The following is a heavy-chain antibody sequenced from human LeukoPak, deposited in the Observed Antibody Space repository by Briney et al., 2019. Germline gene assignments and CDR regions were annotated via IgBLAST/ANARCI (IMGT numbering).Heavy chain of an antibody. Sequence: SETLSLTCTVSGGSISHYFWSWIRQPPGKPLEWIGYIYYSGSTYHNPSLKSRVTISVDTSKNQFSLRLSSVTAADTAVYYCARHGRRRIGLTMIVVYYFDYWGQGTLVTVSS. D-gene: IGHD3-22*01. CDR1: GGSISHYF. CDR2: IYYSGST. V-gene: IGHV4-59*04. J-gene: IGHJ4*02. CDR3: ARHGRRRIGLTMIVVYYFDY.